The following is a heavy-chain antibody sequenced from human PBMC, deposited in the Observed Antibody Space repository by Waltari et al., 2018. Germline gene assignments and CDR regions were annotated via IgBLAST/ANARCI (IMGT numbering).Heavy chain of an antibody. D-gene: IGHD3-22*01. CDR3: AREAYYDSSSH. V-gene: IGHV4-61*09. J-gene: IGHJ4*02. Sequence: QVQLQEAGPGLVTPSQHLSLTCTVSGGSISSGSYYWSWIRQPAGKGLEWIGYIYTSGSTNYNPSHKSRVTISVDTSKNQFSLKLSSVTAADTAVYYCAREAYYDSSSHWGQGTLVTVSS. CDR2: IYTSGST. CDR1: GGSISSGSYY.